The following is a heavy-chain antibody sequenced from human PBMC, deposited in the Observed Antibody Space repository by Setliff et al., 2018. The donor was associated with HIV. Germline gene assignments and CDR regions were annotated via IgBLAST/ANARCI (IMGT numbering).Heavy chain of an antibody. D-gene: IGHD4-17*01. CDR3: ARAYDDYDSDLDY. CDR2: ISSSSSYI. Sequence: AGGSLRLFCAASGFNFAAYAMNWVRQAPGKGLEWVSSISSSSSYIYCADSVKGRFTISRDNAKNSLYLQMNSLRAEDTAVYYCARAYDDYDSDLDYWGQGTLVTVSS. J-gene: IGHJ4*02. V-gene: IGHV3-21*01. CDR1: GFNFAAYA.